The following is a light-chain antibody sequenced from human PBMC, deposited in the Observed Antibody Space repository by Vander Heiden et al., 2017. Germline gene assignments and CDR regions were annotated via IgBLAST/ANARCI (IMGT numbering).Light chain of an antibody. J-gene: IGLJ1*01. V-gene: IGLV3-21*02. CDR3: QVWDSSSDPLYV. CDR2: DDS. Sequence: SYVLTQPPSVSVAPGQTARITCGGNNLGGKRVPWYQQKPGQAPVRVVYDDSDRPSGIPERFSGSNSGNTATLTISRVEAGDEADYYCQVWDSSSDPLYVFGTGTKVTVL. CDR1: NLGGKR.